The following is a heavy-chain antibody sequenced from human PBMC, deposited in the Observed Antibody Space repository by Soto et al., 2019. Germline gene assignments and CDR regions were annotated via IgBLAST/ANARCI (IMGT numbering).Heavy chain of an antibody. V-gene: IGHV3-73*01. D-gene: IGHD2-15*01. CDR3: TRHLGYCSGGSCHNCFDP. CDR2: IRSKANSYAT. J-gene: IGHJ5*02. CDR1: GFTFSGSA. Sequence: GGSLRLSCAASGFTFSGSAMHWVRQASGKGLEWVGRIRSKANSYATAYAASVKGRFTISRDDSKNTAYLQMNSLKTEDTAVYYCTRHLGYCSGGSCHNCFDPWGQGTLVTVSS.